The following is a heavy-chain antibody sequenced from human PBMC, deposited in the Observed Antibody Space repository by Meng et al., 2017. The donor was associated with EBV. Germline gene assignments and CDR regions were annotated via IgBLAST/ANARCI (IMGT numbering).Heavy chain of an antibody. Sequence: TFKQFCPSTHIPTLTLTLSCSSAGSELSSIGVSVCSTCQTLEKALYLFSVIYWDYNKRLNPSLKSTLTTTKDTPKNQVVLTMTNMDPMYTSTYCCAHSRLRATEFDYWGQGTLVTVSS. D-gene: IGHD1-26*01. V-gene: IGHV2-5*02. CDR3: AHSRLRATEFDY. CDR1: GSELSSIGVS. CDR2: IYWDYNK. J-gene: IGHJ4*02.